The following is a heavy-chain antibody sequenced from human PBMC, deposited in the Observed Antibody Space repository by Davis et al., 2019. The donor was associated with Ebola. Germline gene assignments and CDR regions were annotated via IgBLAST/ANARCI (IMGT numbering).Heavy chain of an antibody. CDR3: ARKVLYCTSTTCLTYNWFDP. D-gene: IGHD2-8*01. CDR1: GGTFSDAP. V-gene: IGHV1-69*13. Sequence: SVKVSCKASGGTFSDAPVTWMRQAPGQGPEWMGEITPIFGTPVYAQKFQGRVTLTADESTGTVFMDMSGLRFDDTAVYYCARKVLYCTSTTCLTYNWFDPWGQGTPVTVSS. CDR2: ITPIFGTP. J-gene: IGHJ5*02.